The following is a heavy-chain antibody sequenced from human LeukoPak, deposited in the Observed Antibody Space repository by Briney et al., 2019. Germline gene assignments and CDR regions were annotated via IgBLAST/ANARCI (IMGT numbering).Heavy chain of an antibody. Sequence: SQTLSLTCAISGDSVSSNSAAWNWIRQSPSRGLEWLGRTYYRSKWYNDYAVSVKGRISINPDTAKNQFSLHLNSVTPDDTALYYCARGGLVRGSLNSLTGFDIWGQGTMVTVSS. V-gene: IGHV6-1*01. D-gene: IGHD3-10*01. CDR1: GDSVSSNSAA. CDR2: TYYRSKWYN. J-gene: IGHJ3*02. CDR3: ARGGLVRGSLNSLTGFDI.